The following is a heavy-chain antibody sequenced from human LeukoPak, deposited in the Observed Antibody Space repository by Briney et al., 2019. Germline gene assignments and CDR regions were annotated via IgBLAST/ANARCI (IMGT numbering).Heavy chain of an antibody. CDR2: ISYDGSNK. CDR1: GFTFSAYG. CDR3: AKETSSGYYTPGYFDY. D-gene: IGHD3-22*01. J-gene: IGHJ4*02. Sequence: GGSLRLSCAASGFTFSAYGMHWVRQAPGKGLEWVAVISYDGSNKYYADSVKGRFTISRDNSKNTLYLQMNSLRVEDTAVYYCAKETSSGYYTPGYFDYWGQGTLVTVSS. V-gene: IGHV3-30*18.